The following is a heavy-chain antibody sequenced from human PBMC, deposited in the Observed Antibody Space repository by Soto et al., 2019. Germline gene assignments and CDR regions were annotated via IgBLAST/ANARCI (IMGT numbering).Heavy chain of an antibody. CDR2: IKQDGSEK. CDR1: GFTFSSYW. D-gene: IGHD6-13*01. V-gene: IGHV3-7*03. Sequence: GGSLRLSCAASGFTFSSYWMSWVRQAPGKGLEWVANIKQDGSEKYYVDSVKGRFIISRDNAKNSLYLQMNSLRAEDTAVYYCASLGYSSSWYFDYWGQGTLVTVSS. CDR3: ASLGYSSSWYFDY. J-gene: IGHJ4*02.